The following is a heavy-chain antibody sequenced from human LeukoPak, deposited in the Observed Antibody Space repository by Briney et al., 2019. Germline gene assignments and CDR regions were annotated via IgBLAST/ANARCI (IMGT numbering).Heavy chain of an antibody. CDR2: INHSGST. V-gene: IGHV4-39*07. D-gene: IGHD3-10*01. Sequence: SETLSLTCAVSGASISGSGYYWSWIRQPPGEGLEWIGEINHSGSTNYNPSLKSRVTISVDTSKNQFSLKLSSVTAADTAVYYCATELVFPMVRGVRSKPNDAFDIWGQGTMVTVSS. CDR1: GASISGSGYY. J-gene: IGHJ3*02. CDR3: ATELVFPMVRGVRSKPNDAFDI.